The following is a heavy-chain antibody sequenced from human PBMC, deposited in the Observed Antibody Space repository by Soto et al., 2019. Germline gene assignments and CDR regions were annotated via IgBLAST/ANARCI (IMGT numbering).Heavy chain of an antibody. CDR3: ARGVGATVIHDYYYYYYGMDV. Sequence: SETLSLSCAVYGGSFSGYCWSWIRQRTGKGLEWIGEINHSGSTNYNPSIKSRVTISVDTSKNQFSLKLSSVTAADKAVYYCARGVGATVIHDYYYYYYGMDVWGQGTTVTVSS. V-gene: IGHV4-34*01. CDR2: INHSGST. CDR1: GGSFSGYC. D-gene: IGHD1-26*01. J-gene: IGHJ6*02.